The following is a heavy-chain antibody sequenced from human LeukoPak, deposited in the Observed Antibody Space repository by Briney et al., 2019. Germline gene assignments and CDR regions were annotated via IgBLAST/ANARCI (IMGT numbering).Heavy chain of an antibody. CDR1: GFTVSSNY. CDR2: IYSGGST. J-gene: IGHJ4*02. D-gene: IGHD3-9*01. Sequence: GGSLRLSCAASGFTVSSNYMSWVRRAPGKGLEWVSVIYSGGSTYYADSVKGRFTISRDNSKNTLYLQMNSLRAEDTAVYYCARRGYDILTGYSTFDYWGQGTLVTVSS. CDR3: ARRGYDILTGYSTFDY. V-gene: IGHV3-66*01.